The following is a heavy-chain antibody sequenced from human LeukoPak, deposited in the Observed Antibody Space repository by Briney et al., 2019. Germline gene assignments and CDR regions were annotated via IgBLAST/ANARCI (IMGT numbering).Heavy chain of an antibody. CDR3: ARGDYGDYNGYFDY. V-gene: IGHV3-72*01. CDR2: TRNKANSYTT. J-gene: IGHJ4*02. D-gene: IGHD4-17*01. CDR1: GFTFSSYA. Sequence: PGGSLRLSCAASGFTFSSYAMSWVRQAPGKGLEWVGRTRNKANSYTTEYAASVKGRFTISRDDSKNSLYPQMNSLKTEDTAVYYCARGDYGDYNGYFDYWGQGTLVTVSS.